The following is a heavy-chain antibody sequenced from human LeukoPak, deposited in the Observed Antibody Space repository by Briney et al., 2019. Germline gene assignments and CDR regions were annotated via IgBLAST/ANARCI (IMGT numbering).Heavy chain of an antibody. Sequence: GGSLRLSCAASGFTFSGSAMHWVRQASGKGLEWVGRIRSKANSYATAYAASVKGRFTISRDDSKNTAYLQMNSLKTEDTAAYYCTRHSMAAAGPSWGQGTLVTVSS. CDR3: TRHSMAAAGPS. D-gene: IGHD6-13*01. CDR1: GFTFSGSA. V-gene: IGHV3-73*01. CDR2: IRSKANSYAT. J-gene: IGHJ4*02.